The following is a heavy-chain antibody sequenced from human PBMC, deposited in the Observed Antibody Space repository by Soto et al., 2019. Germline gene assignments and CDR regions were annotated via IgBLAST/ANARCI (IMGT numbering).Heavy chain of an antibody. CDR3: AKDRITLGGPGDRGYYFDY. J-gene: IGHJ4*02. CDR1: GFTISSYG. D-gene: IGHD3-10*01. CDR2: ISYDGSNK. Sequence: SLRLPCAASGFTISSYGMHWVSQTPGKGLERVAVISYDGSNKYYADSVKGRFTISRDNSKNTLYLQMNSLRAEDTAVYYCAKDRITLGGPGDRGYYFDYWGQGTLVTVSS. V-gene: IGHV3-30*18.